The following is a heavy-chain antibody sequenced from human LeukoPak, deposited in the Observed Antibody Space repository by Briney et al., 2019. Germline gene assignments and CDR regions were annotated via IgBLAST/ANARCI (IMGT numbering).Heavy chain of an antibody. Sequence: ASVKVSCKASRGTFSSYGISWVRQAPGQGLEWMGGVIAIFGRVKYGQKFQGRATISTDESTSTAYMELSSLTSEDTGVYYCARGELGDSSGFSFFDYWGQGTLVTVSS. V-gene: IGHV1-69*05. CDR1: RGTFSSYG. D-gene: IGHD3-22*01. J-gene: IGHJ4*02. CDR3: ARGELGDSSGFSFFDY. CDR2: VIAIFGRV.